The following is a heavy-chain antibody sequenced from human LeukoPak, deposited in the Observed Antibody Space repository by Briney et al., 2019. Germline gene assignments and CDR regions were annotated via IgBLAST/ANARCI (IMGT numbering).Heavy chain of an antibody. J-gene: IGHJ4*02. D-gene: IGHD5-24*01. Sequence: PSQNLSLTCTVSGGSISSGDYYWSWIRQPPGKGLEWIGYIYYSGSSYYNPSLRSRVTISVDTSKTHFSLKLSSVTAADTAVYYCARNRDGYNSFDYWGQGTLVTVSS. CDR3: ARNRDGYNSFDY. V-gene: IGHV4-30-4*01. CDR1: GGSISSGDYY. CDR2: IYYSGSS.